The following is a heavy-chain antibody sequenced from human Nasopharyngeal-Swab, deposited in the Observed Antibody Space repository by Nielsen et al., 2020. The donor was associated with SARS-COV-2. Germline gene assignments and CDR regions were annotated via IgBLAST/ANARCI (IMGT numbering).Heavy chain of an antibody. Sequence: SGPTLVKPTETLTLTCTVSGFSLSNARMGVSWIRQPPGKALEWLAHIFSNDEKSYSTSPKSRLTISKDTSKSQVVLTMTNMDPVDTATYYCARMVGDSSSWYEVRYYFDYWGQGTLVTVSS. CDR1: GFSLSNARMG. CDR2: IFSNDEK. CDR3: ARMVGDSSSWYEVRYYFDY. J-gene: IGHJ4*02. D-gene: IGHD6-13*01. V-gene: IGHV2-26*01.